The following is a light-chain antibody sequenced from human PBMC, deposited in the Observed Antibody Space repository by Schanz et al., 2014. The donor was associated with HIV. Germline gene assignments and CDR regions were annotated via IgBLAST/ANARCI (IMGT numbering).Light chain of an antibody. CDR1: SSNIGSNA. CDR2: ADI. V-gene: IGLV1-44*01. CDR3: ATWDDSLNGWV. J-gene: IGLJ3*02. Sequence: QSVLTQPPSASGTPGQRVTISCSGGSSNIGSNAVSWYQQLPGTAPKLLIQADIQRPSRVPDRFSGSGSGTSASLAISGLQSEDEADYYCATWDDSLNGWVFGGGTKLTVL.